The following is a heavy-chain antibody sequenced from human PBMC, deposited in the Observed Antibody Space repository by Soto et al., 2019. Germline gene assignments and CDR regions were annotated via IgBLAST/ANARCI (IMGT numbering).Heavy chain of an antibody. CDR2: ISYDGSNK. J-gene: IGHJ4*02. CDR1: GFTFSSYG. CDR3: AKQDYF. D-gene: IGHD4-17*01. Sequence: QVQLVESGGGVVQPGRSLRLSCAASGFTFSSYGMHWVRQAPGKGLEWVAGISYDGSNKYYADSVKGRFTISRDNSKNTLYLQMNSLRAEDTAVYYCAKQDYFGGQGTLVTVSS. V-gene: IGHV3-30*18.